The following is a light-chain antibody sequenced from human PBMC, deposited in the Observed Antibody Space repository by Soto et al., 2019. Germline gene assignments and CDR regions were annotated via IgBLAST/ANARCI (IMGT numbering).Light chain of an antibody. CDR2: DAS. Sequence: DIQMTQSPSPLSASVGDRVTVTCRASQSISSLLAWYQQKPGKAPKLLIYDASSLESGVPSRFSGSGSGTDFTLTISSLQPEDSAIYYCQQRNNWPRTFGQGTKVDIK. CDR1: QSISSL. J-gene: IGKJ1*01. CDR3: QQRNNWPRT. V-gene: IGKV1-5*01.